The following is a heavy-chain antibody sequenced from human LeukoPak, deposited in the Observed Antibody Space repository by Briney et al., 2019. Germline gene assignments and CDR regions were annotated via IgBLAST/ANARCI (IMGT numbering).Heavy chain of an antibody. CDR2: ISYDGSNK. CDR3: ASGVSTVTPAC. D-gene: IGHD4-17*01. Sequence: PGGSLRLSCAASGFTFSDYYMSWIRQAPGKGLEWVAVISYDGSNKYYADSVKGRFTISRDNSKNTLYLQMNSLRAEDTAVYYCASGVSTVTPACWGQGTLVTVSS. V-gene: IGHV3-30-3*01. J-gene: IGHJ4*02. CDR1: GFTFSDYY.